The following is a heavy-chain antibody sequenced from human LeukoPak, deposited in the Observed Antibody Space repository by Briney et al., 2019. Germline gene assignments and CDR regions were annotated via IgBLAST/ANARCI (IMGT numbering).Heavy chain of an antibody. CDR1: GFTFSSYA. J-gene: IGHJ4*02. D-gene: IGHD3-22*01. Sequence: PGGSLRLSCAASGFTFSSYAMNWVRQAPGKGLVWVSRINTDGSSTNYADSVKGRFTISRDNAKNTVYLQMNSLRAEDTAVYYCTRFLFYYDSSGYYDYFDYWGQGTLVTVSS. CDR3: TRFLFYYDSSGYYDYFDY. CDR2: INTDGSST. V-gene: IGHV3-74*01.